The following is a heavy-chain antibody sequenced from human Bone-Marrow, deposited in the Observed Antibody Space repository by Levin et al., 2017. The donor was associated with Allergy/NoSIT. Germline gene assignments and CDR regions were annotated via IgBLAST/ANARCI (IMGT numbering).Heavy chain of an antibody. J-gene: IGHJ1*01. CDR2: LYGGGLT. V-gene: IGHV3-53*01. CDR3: ATTRDSYQYFQR. Sequence: PGGSLRLSCVASGLTVSSTYMTWVRQAPGKGLQWVSILYGGGLTYYADSVKGRFTISRDNSKNTLFLQMNSLTLEDTAIYYCATTRDSYQYFQRWGQGTLVTVSS. D-gene: IGHD1-1*01. CDR1: GLTVSSTY.